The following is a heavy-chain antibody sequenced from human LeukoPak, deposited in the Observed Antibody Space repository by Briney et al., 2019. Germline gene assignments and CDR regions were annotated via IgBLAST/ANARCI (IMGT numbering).Heavy chain of an antibody. Sequence: PSETLSLTCTVSGGSISRSSSYWGWIRQPPGSTLEWIVNFYHSGSTYYNPALKSRVTMSVNTSKNQFSLKLTSVTAADTALYYCVRPNRCTDTSCYSFDYWGQGVLVTVSS. CDR1: GGSISRSSSY. J-gene: IGHJ4*02. CDR2: FYHSGST. V-gene: IGHV4-39*01. CDR3: VRPNRCTDTSCYSFDY. D-gene: IGHD2-2*01.